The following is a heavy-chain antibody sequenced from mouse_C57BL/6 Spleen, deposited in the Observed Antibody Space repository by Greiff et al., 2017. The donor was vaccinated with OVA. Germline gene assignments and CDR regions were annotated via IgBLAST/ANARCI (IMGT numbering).Heavy chain of an antibody. CDR2: IDPSDSYT. J-gene: IGHJ2*01. V-gene: IGHV1-69*01. CDR3: ARSRTTMVTTGLDY. D-gene: IGHD2-2*01. Sequence: VQLQQPGAELVMPGASVKLSCKASGYTFTSYWMHWVKQRPGQGLEWIGEIDPSDSYTNYNQKFKGKSTLTVDKSSSTAYMQLSSLTSEDSAVYYCARSRTTMVTTGLDYWGQGTTLTVSS. CDR1: GYTFTSYW.